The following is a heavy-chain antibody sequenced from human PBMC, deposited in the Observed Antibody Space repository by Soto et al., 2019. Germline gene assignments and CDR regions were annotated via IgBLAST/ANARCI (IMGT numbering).Heavy chain of an antibody. CDR3: ARLGRRDSGWYGVVDV. CDR2: MDHSGGT. J-gene: IGHJ6*02. V-gene: IGHV4-39*01. Sequence: SETLSLTCTVSGGSISSNDYYWGWIRQPPGKGLEWIGSMDHSGGTYQNPSLKSRVTISVDTSKTQFSLKLNSVTAADTAVYYCARLGRRDSGWYGVVDVWVQGTKVTISS. D-gene: IGHD6-19*01. CDR1: GGSISSNDYY.